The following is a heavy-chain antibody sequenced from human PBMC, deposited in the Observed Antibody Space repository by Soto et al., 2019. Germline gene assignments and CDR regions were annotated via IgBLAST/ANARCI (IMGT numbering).Heavy chain of an antibody. CDR3: AKATATGGGAFEI. Sequence: PGGSLRLSCAVSGFICSSYDMSWVRQAPGKGLEWVSTILVGGSTNYEDSVKGRFTISRDTSKNTVYLQMNSLTAGDTAVYYCAKATATGGGAFEICGQGTMVTVSS. D-gene: IGHD2-8*02. V-gene: IGHV3-23*01. J-gene: IGHJ3*02. CDR2: ILVGGST. CDR1: GFICSSYD.